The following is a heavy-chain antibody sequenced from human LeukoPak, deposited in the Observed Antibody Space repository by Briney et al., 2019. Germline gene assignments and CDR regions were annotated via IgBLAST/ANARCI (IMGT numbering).Heavy chain of an antibody. CDR1: GYSFTTYW. CDR2: IYPGDSDT. Sequence: GESLKISCRGSGYSFTTYWIGWVRQMPGKGLEWMGIIYPGDSDTTYTPSFQGQVTMSAEKSINTAYLQWSSLKASDTAIYYCARRQGVSGTSGPPDYWGQGTLVTVS. J-gene: IGHJ4*02. CDR3: ARRQGVSGTSGPPDY. V-gene: IGHV5-51*01. D-gene: IGHD2-2*01.